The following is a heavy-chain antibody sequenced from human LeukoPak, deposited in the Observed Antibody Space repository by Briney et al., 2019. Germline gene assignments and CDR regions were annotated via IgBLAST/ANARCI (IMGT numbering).Heavy chain of an antibody. J-gene: IGHJ4*02. V-gene: IGHV3-23*01. CDR1: GFIISSYS. CDR2: ISGSGGGT. Sequence: PGGSLRLFCAASGFIISSYSMSWVRQAGGKGLEWVSAISGSGGGTYYADCVWGRVTISRDNAKNTLYLQMNSLRAEDTAVYYCAKDGYYYDSSGYYRFFDYWGQGTLVTVSS. CDR3: AKDGYYYDSSGYYRFFDY. D-gene: IGHD3-22*01.